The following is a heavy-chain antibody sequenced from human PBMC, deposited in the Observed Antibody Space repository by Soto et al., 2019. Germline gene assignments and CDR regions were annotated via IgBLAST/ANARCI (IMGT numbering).Heavy chain of an antibody. CDR2: ISAYNGNT. J-gene: IGHJ5*02. D-gene: IGHD5-18*01. Sequence: GASVKVSCKASGYTFTSYGISWVRQAPGQGLEWMGWISAYNGNTNYAQKLQGRVTMTTDTSTSTAYMELRSLRSDDTAVYYCARPPPDVDTATLVPWFDPWGQGTLVTVSS. CDR3: ARPPPDVDTATLVPWFDP. V-gene: IGHV1-18*01. CDR1: GYTFTSYG.